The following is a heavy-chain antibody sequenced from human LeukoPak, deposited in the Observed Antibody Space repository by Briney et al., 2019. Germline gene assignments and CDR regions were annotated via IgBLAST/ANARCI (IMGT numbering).Heavy chain of an antibody. CDR2: ISAYNGNT. Sequence: ASGRVSCKASGYTVTSYGISWGRQAPGQGREGRGWISAYNGNTNYEKKLQGRVTMTTDTSTSKAYMQLRSLRSDDTAVYSCARSLLGYCSSTSCYRFEGASAGYYYMDVWGKGTTVTVSS. V-gene: IGHV1-18*01. CDR3: ARSLLGYCSSTSCYRFEGASAGYYYMDV. J-gene: IGHJ6*03. D-gene: IGHD2-2*01. CDR1: GYTVTSYG.